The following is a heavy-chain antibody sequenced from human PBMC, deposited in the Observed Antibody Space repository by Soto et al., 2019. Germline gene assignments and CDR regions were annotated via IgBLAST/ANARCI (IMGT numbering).Heavy chain of an antibody. V-gene: IGHV1-69*06. J-gene: IGHJ5*02. CDR1: GGSFSNYG. CDR3: ARESHEIEGVSVSVLGPFTWFDP. Sequence: QVQLVQSGAEVKKPGSSVRVSGKTSGGSFSNYGISWVRQAPGQGLEWMGEINPVFGPANYARKFQGRLTITADRSTSTAFMDLTSLTSEAMAVYYCARESHEIEGVSVSVLGPFTWFDPWGQGTLVTVTS. CDR2: INPVFGPA. D-gene: IGHD3-10*01.